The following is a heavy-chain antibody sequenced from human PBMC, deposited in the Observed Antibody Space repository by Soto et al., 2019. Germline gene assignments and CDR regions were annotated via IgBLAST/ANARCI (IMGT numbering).Heavy chain of an antibody. Sequence: GASVKGSFRASGYTFTSYGIRWVRQAPGQGLELMGWISAYNGNTNYAQKLQGRVTMTTDTSTITAYMELRSPRSDDTAVYYCARVAYRASWYTVLVYNWFDPWGQGTPVTVS. D-gene: IGHD6-13*01. CDR3: ARVAYRASWYTVLVYNWFDP. CDR1: GYTFTSYG. J-gene: IGHJ5*02. V-gene: IGHV1-18*01. CDR2: ISAYNGNT.